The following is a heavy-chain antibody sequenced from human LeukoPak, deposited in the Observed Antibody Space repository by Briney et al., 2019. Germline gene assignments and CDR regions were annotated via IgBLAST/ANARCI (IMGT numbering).Heavy chain of an antibody. CDR1: GYTFTAFY. CDR2: INPNSGVT. CDR3: ASTGALYYLDY. V-gene: IGHV1-2*02. J-gene: IGHJ4*02. D-gene: IGHD3-10*01. Sequence: GASVKVSCKASGYTFTAFYMHWVRQAPGQGLEWMGWINPNSGVTNYAQKFQGRVTMTRDTSISTAYMEVSSLRSDDTAVYYCASTGALYYLDYWGQGTLVTVSS.